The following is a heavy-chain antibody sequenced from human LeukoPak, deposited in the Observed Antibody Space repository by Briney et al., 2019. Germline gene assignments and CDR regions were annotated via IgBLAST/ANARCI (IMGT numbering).Heavy chain of an antibody. V-gene: IGHV4-38-2*02. CDR1: AYSISSGYY. D-gene: IGHD5-18*01. CDR2: IYHSGST. J-gene: IGHJ4*02. Sequence: SENLSLTCTVSAYSISSGYYWGWIRQPPGKGLGWIGCIYHSGSTSYNPSRTSRVTISVNTSKNQFSRKMSSVTAADTAVYSCARRWGVVYSYGCWGPIEYCGQGTLVTVSS. CDR3: ARRWGVVYSYGCWGPIEY.